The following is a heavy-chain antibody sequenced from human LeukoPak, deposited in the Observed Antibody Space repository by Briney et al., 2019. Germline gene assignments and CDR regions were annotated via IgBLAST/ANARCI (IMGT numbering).Heavy chain of an antibody. D-gene: IGHD1-26*01. CDR3: ARASYYRGMDY. V-gene: IGHV4-34*01. CDR2: INHSGST. CDR1: GGSFSGYY. Sequence: PSETLSLTCAVYGGSFSGYYWSWIRQPPGKGLEWIGEINHSGSTNYNPSLKSRVTISVDTSKNQFSLKLSSVTAADTAVYYCARASYYRGMDYWGQGTLVTVSS. J-gene: IGHJ4*02.